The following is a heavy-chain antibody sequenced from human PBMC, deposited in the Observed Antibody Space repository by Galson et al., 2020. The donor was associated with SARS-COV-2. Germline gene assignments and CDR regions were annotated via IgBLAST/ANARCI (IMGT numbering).Heavy chain of an antibody. V-gene: IGHV3-23*01. CDR2: IGGVDET. CDR1: GFSFSFYS. CDR3: VKDHIQRNGNWDAFNI. D-gene: IGHD1-1*01. J-gene: IGHJ3*02. Sequence: GESLKISCAASGFSFSFYSMNWVRQAPGKGLEWVSSIGGVDETYYAESARGRFTVSRDNPKNTVTLQMSNLRADDTAMYYCVKDHIQRNGNWDAFNIWGQGAMVTVSS.